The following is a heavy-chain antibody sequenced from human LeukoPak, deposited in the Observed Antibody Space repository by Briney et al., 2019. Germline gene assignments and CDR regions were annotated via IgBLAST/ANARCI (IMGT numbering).Heavy chain of an antibody. J-gene: IGHJ5*02. Sequence: VASVKVSCKASGYTFTSYYMHWVRQAPGQGLEWMGIINPSGGSTSYAQKFQGRVTMTRDTSTSTVYMELSSLRSEDMAVYYCARVGTSAGAADWFDPWGQGTLVTVSS. V-gene: IGHV1-46*01. CDR1: GYTFTSYY. D-gene: IGHD2-2*01. CDR3: ARVGTSAGAADWFDP. CDR2: INPSGGST.